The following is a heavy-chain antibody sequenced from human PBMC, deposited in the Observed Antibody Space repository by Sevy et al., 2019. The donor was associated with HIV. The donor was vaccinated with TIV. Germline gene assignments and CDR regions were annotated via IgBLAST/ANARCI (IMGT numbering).Heavy chain of an antibody. CDR3: AKIGSGSYYIFYYFDY. D-gene: IGHD1-26*01. Sequence: GGFLRLSCAASGFTFSSYAMSWVRQAPGKGLEWVSAISGSGGSTYYADSVKGRFTISRDNSKNTLYLQMNSLRAEDTAVYYCAKIGSGSYYIFYYFDYWGQGTLVTVSS. CDR2: ISGSGGST. J-gene: IGHJ4*02. V-gene: IGHV3-23*01. CDR1: GFTFSSYA.